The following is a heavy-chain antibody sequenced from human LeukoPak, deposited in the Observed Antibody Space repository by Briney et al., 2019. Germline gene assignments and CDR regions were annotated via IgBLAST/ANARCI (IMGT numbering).Heavy chain of an antibody. J-gene: IGHJ4*02. D-gene: IGHD6-13*01. CDR2: ISGSGGT. V-gene: IGHV3-23*01. Sequence: GGALRLSCAASGFTFITYAMSWLRQPPRKGLDWVSTISGSGGTYYADSVKGRFTISRDNSKNPLYLQMNSLRDGDRAVYYCPKDGGGGDRQQLEQWGQGTLVSVSS. CDR1: GFTFITYA. CDR3: PKDGGGGDRQQLEQ.